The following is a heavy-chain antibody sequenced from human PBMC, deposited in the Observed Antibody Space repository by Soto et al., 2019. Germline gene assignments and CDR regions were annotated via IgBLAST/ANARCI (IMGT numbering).Heavy chain of an antibody. Sequence: SSETLSLTCTVSGDSISSGDYYWSWIRQPPGKGLEWIGYIYYSGSTNYNPSLKSRVTISVDTSKNQFSLKLSSVTAADTAVYYCAAGYSYGYFDYWGQGTLVTVSS. CDR1: GDSISSGDYY. D-gene: IGHD5-18*01. CDR2: IYYSGST. J-gene: IGHJ4*02. V-gene: IGHV4-61*08. CDR3: AAGYSYGYFDY.